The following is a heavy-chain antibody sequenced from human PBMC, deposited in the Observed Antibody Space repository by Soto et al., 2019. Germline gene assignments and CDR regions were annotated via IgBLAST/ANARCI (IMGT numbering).Heavy chain of an antibody. CDR2: INHSGST. CDR3: ARAMITFGGVIVKRYYFDY. CDR1: GGSFSGYY. J-gene: IGHJ4*02. V-gene: IGHV4-34*01. D-gene: IGHD3-16*02. Sequence: QVQLQQWGAGLLKPSETLSLTCAVYGGSFSGYYWSWIRQPPGKGLEWIGEINHSGSTNYNPSLKSRVTISVDTSKNQFSLKRSSVTAADTAVYYCARAMITFGGVIVKRYYFDYWGQGTLVTVSS.